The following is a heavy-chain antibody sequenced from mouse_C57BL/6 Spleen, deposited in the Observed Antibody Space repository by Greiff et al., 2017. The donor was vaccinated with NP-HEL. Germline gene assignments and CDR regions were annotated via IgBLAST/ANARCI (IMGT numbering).Heavy chain of an antibody. CDR3: ARGGLLRRYFDV. V-gene: IGHV1-26*01. J-gene: IGHJ1*03. Sequence: EVQLQQSGPELVKPGASVKISCKASGYTFTDYYMNWVKQSHGQSLEWIGDINPNNGGTSYNQKFKGKATLTVDKSSSTAYMELRSLTSEDSAVYYCARGGLLRRYFDVWGTGTTVTVSS. D-gene: IGHD1-2*01. CDR2: INPNNGGT. CDR1: GYTFTDYY.